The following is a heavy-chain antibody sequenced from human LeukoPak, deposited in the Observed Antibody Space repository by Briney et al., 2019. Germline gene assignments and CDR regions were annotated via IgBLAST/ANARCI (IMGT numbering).Heavy chain of an antibody. CDR2: VSYSGST. Sequence: PSETLSLTCTVSGGSISSYYWSWIRQPPGKGLEWIGYVSYSGSTNYNPSLKSRVTMSLDTSKNQFSLKLSSVTAADTAMYYCARGYCSSTSCIFDYWGQGTLATVSS. D-gene: IGHD2-2*01. J-gene: IGHJ4*02. CDR1: GGSISSYY. V-gene: IGHV4-59*01. CDR3: ARGYCSSTSCIFDY.